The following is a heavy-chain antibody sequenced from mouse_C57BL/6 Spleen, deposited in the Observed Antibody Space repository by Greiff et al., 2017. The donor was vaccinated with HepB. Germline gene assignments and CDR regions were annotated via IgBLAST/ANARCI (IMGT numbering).Heavy chain of an antibody. J-gene: IGHJ3*01. V-gene: IGHV1-80*01. CDR2: IYPGDGDT. D-gene: IGHD2-4*01. Sequence: VQLQQSGAELVKPGASVKISCKASGYAFSSYWMNWVKQRPGKGLEWIGQIYPGDGDTNYNGKFKGKATLTADKASSTAYMQLSSLTSEDSAVYFCARDDDYPWFAYWGQGTLVTVSA. CDR3: ARDDDYPWFAY. CDR1: GYAFSSYW.